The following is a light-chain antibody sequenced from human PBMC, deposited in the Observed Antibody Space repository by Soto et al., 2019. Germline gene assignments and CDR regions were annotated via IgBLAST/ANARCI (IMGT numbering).Light chain of an antibody. J-gene: IGKJ4*01. Sequence: EIVLTQSPATLSLSPGESATLSCRASQSVTRFLAWYQQKPGQAPRLLIYDASNRATGIPARFTGSGSGSGFSLTISSLVPEAFAVYYCQQSSNWPLTFGGGTKVEIK. CDR3: QQSSNWPLT. V-gene: IGKV3-11*01. CDR1: QSVTRF. CDR2: DAS.